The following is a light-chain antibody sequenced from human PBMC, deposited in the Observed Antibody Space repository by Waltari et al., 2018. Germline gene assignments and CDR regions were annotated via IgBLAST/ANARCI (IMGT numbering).Light chain of an antibody. CDR3: CSYAGNYVWV. V-gene: IGLV2-23*02. CDR2: DVS. J-gene: IGLJ3*02. CDR1: SGDIGRYDI. Sequence: QSALTQPAAVSGSPGQAVTISCTGASGDIGRYDIVSWYQQHPGNAPKLVISDVSKRPPGVSDRFSGSKSGDTPSLTISGLQFEDEAHSYCCSYAGNYVWVFCGGTRLTVL.